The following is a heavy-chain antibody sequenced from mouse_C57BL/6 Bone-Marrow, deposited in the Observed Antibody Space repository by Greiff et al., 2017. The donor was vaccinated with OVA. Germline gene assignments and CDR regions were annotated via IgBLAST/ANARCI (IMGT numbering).Heavy chain of an antibody. CDR1: GYSFTGYY. CDR3: AGGDQAHYLGAMDN. V-gene: IGHV1-42*01. Sequence: EVQLQQSGPELVKPGASVKISCKASGYSFTGYYMNWVKQSPEKSLEWIGVINPSTGGTTYNQKFKAKATLTVDKSSSTAYMQLKSLTSEDSAVYDYAGGDQAHYLGAMDNWGQGTSVTVSS. CDR2: INPSTGGT. J-gene: IGHJ4*01. D-gene: IGHD3-1*01.